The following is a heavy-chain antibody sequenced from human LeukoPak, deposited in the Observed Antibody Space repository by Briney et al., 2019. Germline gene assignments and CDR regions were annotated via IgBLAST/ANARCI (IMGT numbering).Heavy chain of an antibody. J-gene: IGHJ4*02. Sequence: GGSLRLSCAASGFTFSSYWMHWVRQAPGKGLVWVSRINSDGSSTTYGDSVKGRFTISRDNAKNALYMYIHSLRAEDTAVYYCAREYYDSSGSPYFDYWGQGTLVTVSS. CDR1: GFTFSSYW. D-gene: IGHD3-22*01. CDR3: AREYYDSSGSPYFDY. V-gene: IGHV3-74*01. CDR2: INSDGSST.